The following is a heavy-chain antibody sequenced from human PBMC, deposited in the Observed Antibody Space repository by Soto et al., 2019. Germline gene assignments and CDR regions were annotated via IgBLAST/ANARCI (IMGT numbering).Heavy chain of an antibody. CDR3: ARHPYCSGGSCYPHFDY. V-gene: IGHV4-59*08. J-gene: IGHJ4*02. Sequence: SETLSLTCTVSGGSISSYYWSWIRQPPGKGLEWIGYIYYSGSTNYNPPLKSRVTISVDTSKNQFSLKLGSVTAADTAVYYCARHPYCSGGSCYPHFDYWGQGTLVTVS. CDR1: GGSISSYY. CDR2: IYYSGST. D-gene: IGHD2-15*01.